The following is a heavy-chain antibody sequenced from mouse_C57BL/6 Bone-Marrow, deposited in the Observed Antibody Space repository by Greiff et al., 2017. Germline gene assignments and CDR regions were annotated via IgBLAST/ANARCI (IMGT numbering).Heavy chain of an antibody. CDR3: ARGDYFDY. V-gene: IGHV1-54*01. CDR1: GYAFTNYL. CDR2: INPGSGGT. Sequence: VQLQQSGAELVRPGTSVKVSCKASGYAFTNYLIEWVKQRPGQGLEWIGVINPGSGGTNYNEKFKGKATLTADKSSSTAYMQRSSLTSEDSAVYFCARGDYFDYWGQGTTLTVSS. J-gene: IGHJ2*01.